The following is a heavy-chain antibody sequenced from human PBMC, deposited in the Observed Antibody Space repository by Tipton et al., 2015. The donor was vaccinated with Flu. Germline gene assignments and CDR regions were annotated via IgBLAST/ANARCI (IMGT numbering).Heavy chain of an antibody. J-gene: IGHJ4*02. CDR1: GASVNGYF. CDR2: LSYSGNT. D-gene: IGHD3-10*02. V-gene: IGHV4-59*05. Sequence: TLSLTCTVSGASVNGYFWSWIRQPPGKGLEWIGGLSYSGNTYYNPSLKSRVTISVDTSKSQFSLKLRSVTAADTAVYYCARLSYYDVDLKNFYFDCWGQGALVTVSS. CDR3: ARLSYYDVDLKNFYFDC.